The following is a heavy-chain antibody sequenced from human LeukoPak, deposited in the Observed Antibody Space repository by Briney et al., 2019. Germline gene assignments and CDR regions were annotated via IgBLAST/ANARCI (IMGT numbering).Heavy chain of an antibody. J-gene: IGHJ4*02. CDR3: AKDLRFRRGIAAATDDY. Sequence: GGSLRLSCAASGFTVSSNYMSWVRQAPGKGLEWVSVIYSGGSTYYADSVKGRFTISRDNSKNTLYLQMNGLRAEDTAVYYCAKDLRFRRGIAAATDDYWGQGTLVTVSS. CDR2: IYSGGST. CDR1: GFTVSSNY. D-gene: IGHD6-13*01. V-gene: IGHV3-53*05.